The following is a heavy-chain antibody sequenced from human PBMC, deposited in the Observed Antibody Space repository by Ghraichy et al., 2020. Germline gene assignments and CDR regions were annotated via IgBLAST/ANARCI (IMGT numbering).Heavy chain of an antibody. D-gene: IGHD4-23*01. CDR3: ARGGIIPTPTEVYGMDV. CDR2: MNPDSGNT. V-gene: IGHV1-8*01. J-gene: IGHJ6*02. CDR1: GYTFTTYD. Sequence: ASVKVSCKVSGYTFTTYDINWVRQATGQGLEWMAWMNPDSGNTGHAQNFHGRITMTRNTSISTAYMELSSLRSDDTAVYYCARGGIIPTPTEVYGMDVWGQGTTVSVSS.